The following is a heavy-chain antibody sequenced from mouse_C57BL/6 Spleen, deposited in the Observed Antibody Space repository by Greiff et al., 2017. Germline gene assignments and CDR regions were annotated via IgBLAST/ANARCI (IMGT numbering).Heavy chain of an antibody. CDR3: ARWYYGSSPSWFAY. CDR2: IDPNSGGT. J-gene: IGHJ3*01. Sequence: QVQLKQPGAELVKPGASVKLSCKASGYTFTSYWMHWVKQRPGRGLEWIGRIDPNSGGTKYNEKFKSKATLTVDKPSSTAYMQLSSLTSEDSAVYYCARWYYGSSPSWFAYWGQGTLVTVSA. V-gene: IGHV1-72*01. CDR1: GYTFTSYW. D-gene: IGHD1-1*01.